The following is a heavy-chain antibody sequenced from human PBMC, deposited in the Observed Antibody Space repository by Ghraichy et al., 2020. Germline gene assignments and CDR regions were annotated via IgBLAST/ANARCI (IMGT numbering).Heavy chain of an antibody. J-gene: IGHJ6*02. Sequence: GGSLRLSCAASGFTLNNYWMTWVRQAPGKGLEWVANIKQDGSEKNYVDSVKGRFTISRDNAKNSLYLQMDSLRAEDTAVYYCARGDNEILTGGAYYYYAMEVWGQGTTVTVSS. CDR2: IKQDGSEK. V-gene: IGHV3-7*03. CDR3: ARGDNEILTGGAYYYYAMEV. CDR1: GFTLNNYW. D-gene: IGHD3-9*01.